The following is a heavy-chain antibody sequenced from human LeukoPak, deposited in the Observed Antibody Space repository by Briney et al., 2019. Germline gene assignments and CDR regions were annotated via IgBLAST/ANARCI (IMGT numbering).Heavy chain of an antibody. CDR1: GGSISSGSYF. V-gene: IGHV4-61*02. CDR3: ARGQTTVNFDY. CDR2: IYASGST. J-gene: IGHJ4*02. Sequence: SETLSLTCTVSGGSISSGSYFWSWIRQPAGKGLEWMGRIYASGSTNFNPSLKSRVTISVDTSKNQFSLGLTSVTAADTAVYYCARGQTTVNFDYWGQGALVTVSS. D-gene: IGHD4-17*01.